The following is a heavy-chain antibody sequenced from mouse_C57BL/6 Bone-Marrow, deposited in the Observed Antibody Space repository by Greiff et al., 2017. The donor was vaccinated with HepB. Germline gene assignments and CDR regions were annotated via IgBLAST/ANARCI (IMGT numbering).Heavy chain of an antibody. Sequence: QVQLQQPGAELVKPGASVKLSCKASGYTFTSYWMHWVKQRPGQGLEWIGMIHPNSGSTNYNEKFKSKATLTVDKSSSTAYMQLSSLTSAGSAVYYCAAPYPYYYGSSYYGWYFDVWVTGTTVTVSS. CDR1: GYTFTSYW. V-gene: IGHV1-64*01. CDR3: AAPYPYYYGSSYYGWYFDV. J-gene: IGHJ1*03. CDR2: IHPNSGST. D-gene: IGHD1-1*01.